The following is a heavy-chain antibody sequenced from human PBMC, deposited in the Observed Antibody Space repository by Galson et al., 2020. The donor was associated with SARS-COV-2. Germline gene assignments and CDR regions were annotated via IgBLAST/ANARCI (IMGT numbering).Heavy chain of an antibody. Sequence: ESLKISCAASGFTFSNAWMSWVRQAPGKGLEWVGRVQSKTDGGTTAYAAPVKGRFIISRDDSKNTLYLQMESLKTEDTAVYYCTWTTVTLQWDFWGQGTQVTVSS. D-gene: IGHD4-17*01. V-gene: IGHV3-15*01. J-gene: IGHJ4*02. CDR3: TWTTVTLQWDF. CDR2: VQSKTDGGTT. CDR1: GFTFSNAW.